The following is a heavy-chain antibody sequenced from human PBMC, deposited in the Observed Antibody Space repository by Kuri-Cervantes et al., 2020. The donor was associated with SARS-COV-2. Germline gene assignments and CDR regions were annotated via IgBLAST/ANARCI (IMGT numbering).Heavy chain of an antibody. CDR1: GGSFSGYY. CDR2: INHSGST. D-gene: IGHD2-2*01. J-gene: IGHJ6*02. V-gene: IGHV4-34*01. Sequence: SQTLSLTCAVYGGSFSGYYWSWIRQPPGKGLEWIGEINHSGSTNYNPSLKSRVTISVDTSKNQFSLKLSSVTAADTAVYYCARAVARGVPAALGLGLYYYGMDVWGQGTTVTVSS. CDR3: ARAVARGVPAALGLGLYYYGMDV.